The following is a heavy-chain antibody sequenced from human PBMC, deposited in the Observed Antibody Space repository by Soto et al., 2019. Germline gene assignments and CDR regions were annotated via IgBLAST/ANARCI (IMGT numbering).Heavy chain of an antibody. CDR3: ARMTFDDYFDY. CDR1: GGSISSSSYY. J-gene: IGHJ4*02. Sequence: SETLSLTCTVSGGSISSSSYYWGWIRQPPGKGLEWIGYIFYSGSTNYNPSLKSRVTISVDTSKSQFSLKLSSVTAADTAVYYCARMTFDDYFDYWGQGTLVTVSS. D-gene: IGHD2-21*02. CDR2: IFYSGST. V-gene: IGHV4-39*07.